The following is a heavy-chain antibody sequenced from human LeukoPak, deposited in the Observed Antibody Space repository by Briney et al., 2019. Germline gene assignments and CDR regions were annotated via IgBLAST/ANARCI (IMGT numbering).Heavy chain of an antibody. CDR3: ARDRGAVTDVFDY. CDR2: IRSSGTTI. D-gene: IGHD6-19*01. CDR1: GFTFSDYF. J-gene: IGHJ4*02. Sequence: GGSLRLSCVASGFTFSDYFMSWLRQAPGKGLEWVSYIRSSGTTIHYADSVKGRFTISRDNAKNSLYLQMNSLRAEDTAVYYCARDRGAVTDVFDYWGQGTLVTVFS. V-gene: IGHV3-11*04.